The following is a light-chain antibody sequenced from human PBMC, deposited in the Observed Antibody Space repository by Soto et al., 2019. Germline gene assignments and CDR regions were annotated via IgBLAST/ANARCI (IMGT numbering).Light chain of an antibody. CDR3: QQYYSTPWT. Sequence: DIVMTQSPDSLAVSLGERATINCKSSQSLFHSSSNKNYLAWYQQKPGQPPKLLIYWASTRESGVPDRFSGSGSGTDFTLTISSLQAEDVAVYYCQQYYSTPWTFGQGTKVEIK. V-gene: IGKV4-1*01. CDR1: QSLFHSSSNKNY. J-gene: IGKJ1*01. CDR2: WAS.